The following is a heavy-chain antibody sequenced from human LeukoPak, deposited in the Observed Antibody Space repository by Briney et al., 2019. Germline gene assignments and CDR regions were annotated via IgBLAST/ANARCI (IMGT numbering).Heavy chain of an antibody. Sequence: GGSLRLSCAASGFTFDSYWMSWVRQAPGNGLEGGANIKYDGSEKYYVDAVKGRFTISRDNAKNSLYLQMNSLRAEDTAVYYCARGRGLSGSPRLFDYWGQGTLVTVSS. CDR3: ARGRGLSGSPRLFDY. V-gene: IGHV3-7*01. CDR2: IKYDGSEK. J-gene: IGHJ4*02. D-gene: IGHD1-26*01. CDR1: GFTFDSYW.